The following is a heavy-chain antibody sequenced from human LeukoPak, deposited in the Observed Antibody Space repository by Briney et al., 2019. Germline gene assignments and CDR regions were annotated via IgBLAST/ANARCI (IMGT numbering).Heavy chain of an antibody. D-gene: IGHD2-15*01. CDR1: GFTFSSYA. Sequence: PGGSLRLSCAASGFTFSSYAMGWVRQAPGKGLEWVSAISGSGGSTYYADSVKGRFTISRDNSKNTLYLPMNSLRAEDTAVYYCAKDPVAAQYYFDYWGQGTLVTVSS. CDR2: ISGSGGST. V-gene: IGHV3-23*01. J-gene: IGHJ4*02. CDR3: AKDPVAAQYYFDY.